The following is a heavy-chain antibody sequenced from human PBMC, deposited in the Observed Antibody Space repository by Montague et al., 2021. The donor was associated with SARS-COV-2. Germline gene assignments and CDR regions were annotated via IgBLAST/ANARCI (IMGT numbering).Heavy chain of an antibody. Sequence: SLRLSCAASGFTFGNYSMSWVRQAPGKRLEWVSGISGTGCNTYDADSAKGRFIISRDNSKSTLHLQMDSLTSEDTGIYYCVKRLIGPLSWGQGTLVSVSS. V-gene: IGHV3-23*01. CDR2: ISGTGCNT. CDR3: VKRLIGPLS. J-gene: IGHJ5*02. D-gene: IGHD2-8*01. CDR1: GFTFGNYS.